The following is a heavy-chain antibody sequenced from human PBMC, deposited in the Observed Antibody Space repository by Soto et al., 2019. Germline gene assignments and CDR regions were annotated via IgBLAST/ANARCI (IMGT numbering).Heavy chain of an antibody. V-gene: IGHV3-15*01. J-gene: IGHJ1*01. CDR2: IKSKTDGGTT. CDR3: TPNVDYGDYYFQH. Sequence: PGGCLRLSCSSSGFRFSNPCMSWFLKSTGKGLEWVGRIKSKTDGGTTDYAAPVKGRFTISRDDSKNTLYLQMNSLKTGDTAVYYCTPNVDYGDYYFQHWGQGNLVTGSS. CDR1: GFRFSNPC. D-gene: IGHD4-17*01.